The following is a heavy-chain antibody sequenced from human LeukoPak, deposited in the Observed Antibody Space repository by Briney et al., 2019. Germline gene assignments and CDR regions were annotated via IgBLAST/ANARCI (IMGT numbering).Heavy chain of an antibody. J-gene: IGHJ6*02. CDR2: ISSDGSSK. CDR3: AKGSGGSCYSSGDV. CDR1: GFTFSNYA. D-gene: IGHD2-15*01. V-gene: IGHV3-30*18. Sequence: GGSLRLSCAASGFTFSNYAIHWVRQAPGKGLEWVAAISSDGSSKYYAGSVRGRSTISTDKSNNTVSLQMSSLRPEDTAVYYCAKGSGGSCYSSGDVWGQGTTVTVSS.